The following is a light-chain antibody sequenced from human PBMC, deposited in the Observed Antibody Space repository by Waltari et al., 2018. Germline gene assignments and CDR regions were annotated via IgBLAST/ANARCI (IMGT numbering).Light chain of an antibody. CDR3: QHVYSYPVT. CDR1: QGMSGY. CDR2: AAS. V-gene: IGKV1-9*01. J-gene: IGKJ4*01. Sequence: DIQLTQSPSFLSASVGDRVTFTCRASQGMSGYLAWYQQKPNKAPKLLINAASTLQSGVPSRFSGGKSGTEFTLTISSLQPEDFATYFCQHVYSYPVTFGGGTTV.